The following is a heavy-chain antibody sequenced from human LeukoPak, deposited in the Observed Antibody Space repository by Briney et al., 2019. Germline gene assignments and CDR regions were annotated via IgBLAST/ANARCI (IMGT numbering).Heavy chain of an antibody. D-gene: IGHD2-15*01. CDR1: GFTFSRYA. V-gene: IGHV3-21*01. Sequence: PGGSLRLSCADSGFTFSRYAMSWVRQAPGKGLEWVSSISSSSSYIYYADSVKGRFTISRDNAKNSLYLQMNSLRAEDTAVYYCAKTGWAVVVDSYYYYYYMDVWGKGTTVTVSS. CDR2: ISSSSSYI. J-gene: IGHJ6*03. CDR3: AKTGWAVVVDSYYYYYYMDV.